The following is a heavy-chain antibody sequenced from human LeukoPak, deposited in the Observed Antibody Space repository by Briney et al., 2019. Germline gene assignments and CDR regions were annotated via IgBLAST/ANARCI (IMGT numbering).Heavy chain of an antibody. J-gene: IGHJ4*02. CDR3: ATAREQQLNYFDY. D-gene: IGHD6-13*01. CDR2: IWYDGSNK. CDR1: GFTFSSYG. Sequence: GRSLRLSCAASGFTFSSYGMHWVRQAPGKGLEWVAVIWYDGSNKYYADSVKGRFTISRDNSKNTLYLQMNSLRAEDTAVYYCATAREQQLNYFDYGAQGTLVPVSS. V-gene: IGHV3-33*01.